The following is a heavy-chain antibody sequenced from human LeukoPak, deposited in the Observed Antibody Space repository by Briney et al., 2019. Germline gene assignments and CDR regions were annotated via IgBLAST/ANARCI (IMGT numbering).Heavy chain of an antibody. D-gene: IGHD1-26*01. CDR2: ISSGGDST. J-gene: IGHJ4*02. Sequence: GGSLRLSCAASGFTFSSYAMTWVRQAPGKGLEWVSAISSGGDSTYYADSVKGRFTISRDKSKNTVYLQMNSLRVEDTAVYYCAHRGGIYVGSYYFGSWGQGTLVTVSS. CDR1: GFTFSSYA. V-gene: IGHV3-23*01. CDR3: AHRGGIYVGSYYFGS.